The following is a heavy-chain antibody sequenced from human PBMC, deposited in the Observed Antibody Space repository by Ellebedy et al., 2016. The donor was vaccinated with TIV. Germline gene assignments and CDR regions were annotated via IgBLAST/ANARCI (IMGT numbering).Heavy chain of an antibody. V-gene: IGHV1-46*01. CDR2: INPSGGST. CDR1: EYTFPMYN. J-gene: IGHJ4*02. Sequence: AASVKVSCKTSEYTFPMYNVHWMRQAPGQGLEWMGRINPSGGSTSYAQKFQGRVTMTGDTSTGTVYMELRSLRSEDTAVYYCAREVEGAYFFDSWGQGTLVTVSS. D-gene: IGHD1-26*01. CDR3: AREVEGAYFFDS.